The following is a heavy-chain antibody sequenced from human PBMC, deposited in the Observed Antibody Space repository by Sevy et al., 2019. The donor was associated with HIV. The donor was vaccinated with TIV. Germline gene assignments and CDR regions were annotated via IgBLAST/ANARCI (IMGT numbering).Heavy chain of an antibody. V-gene: IGHV3-23*01. CDR1: GFTFTNAA. CDR3: AKEILPKDY. J-gene: IGHJ4*02. Sequence: GGSLRLSCAVSGFTFTNAAMTWVRQAPGKGLEWVSGITISGDRKYYADSVRGRFTISSDNSKNTVYLQMNSRIDEDTAVYYCAKEILPKDYWGQGTLVTVSS. CDR2: ITISGDRK.